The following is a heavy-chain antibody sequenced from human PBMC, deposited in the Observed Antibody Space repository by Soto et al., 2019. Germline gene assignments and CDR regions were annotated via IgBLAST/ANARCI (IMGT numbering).Heavy chain of an antibody. V-gene: IGHV4-30-2*01. Sequence: QLQLQESGSRLVKPSQTLSLTCAVSGGSISSGGYSWSWIRQPPGKGLEWIGYIYHSGSTYYNPSLKSRVTISVDRSKNQFSLKLSSVTAADTAVYYWAAGGGLPRYYWGQGTLVTVSS. J-gene: IGHJ4*02. CDR1: GGSISSGGYS. CDR3: AAGGGLPRYY. D-gene: IGHD5-12*01. CDR2: IYHSGST.